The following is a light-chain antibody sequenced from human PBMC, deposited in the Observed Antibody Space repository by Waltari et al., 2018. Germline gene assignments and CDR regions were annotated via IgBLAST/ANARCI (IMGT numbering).Light chain of an antibody. CDR2: AVS. CDR1: SSDVGGHNY. J-gene: IGLJ2*01. CDR3: WSYTTSSLVV. V-gene: IGLV2-14*01. Sequence: QSALTQPASVSGSPGQSITIPCAGTSSDVGGHNYVYWYQHHPGKAPELIIYAVSNRPSGVSDRFSGSKSGNTASLTISGLQAEDEADYYCWSYTTSSLVVFGGGTKLTVL.